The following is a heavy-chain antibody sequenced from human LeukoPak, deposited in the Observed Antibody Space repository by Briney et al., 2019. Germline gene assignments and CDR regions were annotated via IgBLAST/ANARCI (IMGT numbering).Heavy chain of an antibody. Sequence: GGSLRLSCAASGFTFDDYAMHWVRQAPGKGLEWVSGISWNSDTIGYAASVKGRFTISRDNAKNSLYLQMNSLRAEDTAVYYCASGITMIVVARDAFDIWGQGTMVTVSS. J-gene: IGHJ3*02. CDR2: ISWNSDTI. D-gene: IGHD3-22*01. V-gene: IGHV3-9*01. CDR1: GFTFDDYA. CDR3: ASGITMIVVARDAFDI.